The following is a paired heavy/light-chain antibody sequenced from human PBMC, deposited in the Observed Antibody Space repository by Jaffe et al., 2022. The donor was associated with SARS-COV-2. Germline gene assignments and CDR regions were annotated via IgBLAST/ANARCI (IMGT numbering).Heavy chain of an antibody. V-gene: IGHV3-11*06. CDR2: ISSSSSYT. CDR3: ARDLCSSTSCYDYYYYGMDV. J-gene: IGHJ6*02. Sequence: QVQLVESGGGLVKPGGSLRLSCAASGFTFSDYYMSWIRQAPGKGLEWVSYISSSSSYTNYADSVKGRFTISRDNAKNSLYLQMNSLRAEDTAVYYCARDLCSSTSCYDYYYYGMDVWGQGTTVTVSS. D-gene: IGHD2-2*01. CDR1: GFTFSDYY.
Light chain of an antibody. CDR3: QQFNNY. CDR1: QGISSA. J-gene: IGKJ4*01. V-gene: IGKV1D-13*01. Sequence: AIQLTQSPSSLSASVGDRVTITCRASQGISSALAWYQQKPGKAPKLLIYDASSLESGVPSRFSGSGSGTDFTLTISSLQPEDFATYYCQQFNNYFGGGTKVEIK. CDR2: DAS.